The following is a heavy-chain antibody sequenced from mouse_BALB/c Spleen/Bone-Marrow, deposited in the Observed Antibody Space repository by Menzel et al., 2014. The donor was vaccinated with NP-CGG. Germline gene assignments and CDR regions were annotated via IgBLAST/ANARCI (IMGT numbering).Heavy chain of an antibody. Sequence: VQRVESGAGLAKPGASVRMSCKASGYTFTSYWMHWVKQRPGQGLEWIGYINPSTGYTEYNQKFKDKATLTADKSSSTAYMQLSSLTSEDSAVYYCARQITTVDYAMDYWGQGTSVTVSS. V-gene: IGHV1-7*01. D-gene: IGHD1-1*01. J-gene: IGHJ4*01. CDR2: INPSTGYT. CDR3: ARQITTVDYAMDY. CDR1: GYTFTSYW.